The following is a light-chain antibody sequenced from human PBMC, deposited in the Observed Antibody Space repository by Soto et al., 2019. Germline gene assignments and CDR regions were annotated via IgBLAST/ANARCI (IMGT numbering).Light chain of an antibody. CDR1: SGDIGTYNL. V-gene: IGLV2-23*01. CDR3: GSYAGSSTVI. Sequence: QSVLTQPASVSGSPGQSSTISCPGTSGDIGTYNLVSWYQQHPGRAHKLIIFEGNKRPSGVSNRFSGSKSGNTASLTISGLQAEDEADYHCGSYAGSSTVICGGGTKVTVL. J-gene: IGLJ2*01. CDR2: EGN.